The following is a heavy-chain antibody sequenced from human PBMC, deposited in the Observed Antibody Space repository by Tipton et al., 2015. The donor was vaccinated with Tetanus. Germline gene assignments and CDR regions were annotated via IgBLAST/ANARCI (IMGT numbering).Heavy chain of an antibody. CDR3: ARDGPAGKEYCSGGSCYRGGAFDI. V-gene: IGHV3-30*04. J-gene: IGHJ3*02. Sequence: SLRLSCAASGFTFSSYAMHWVRQAPGKGLEWVAVISYDGSNKYYADSVKGRFTISRDNSKNTLYLQMNSLRAEDTAVYYRARDGPAGKEYCSGGSCYRGGAFDIWGQGIMVTVSS. CDR2: ISYDGSNK. D-gene: IGHD2-15*01. CDR1: GFTFSSYA.